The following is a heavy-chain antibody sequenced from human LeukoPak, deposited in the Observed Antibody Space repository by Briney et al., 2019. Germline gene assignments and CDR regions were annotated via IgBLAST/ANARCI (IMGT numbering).Heavy chain of an antibody. D-gene: IGHD3-16*01. CDR3: VRPQIGRGPAGFDY. J-gene: IGHJ4*02. Sequence: EASVKVSCKASGYIFSGYYLHWVRQDPGQGLEWMGWINPGSGDTIYAQKFQGRVTMTRDTSINTVYMELRSLRSDDTAVFYCVRPQIGRGPAGFDYRGQGTLVTVSS. V-gene: IGHV1-2*02. CDR1: GYIFSGYY. CDR2: INPGSGDT.